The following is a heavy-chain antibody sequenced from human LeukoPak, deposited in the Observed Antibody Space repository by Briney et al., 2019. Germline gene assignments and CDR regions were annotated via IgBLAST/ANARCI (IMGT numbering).Heavy chain of an antibody. CDR2: IKQDGSEK. V-gene: IGHV3-7*01. CDR1: GGSISSYY. CDR3: ARSLGGIAAATFDY. D-gene: IGHD6-13*01. Sequence: PSETLSLTCTVSGGSISSYYWSWIRQPPGKGLEWVANIKQDGSEKYYVESVKGRFTISRDNAKKSLYLQMNSLRAEDTAVYYCARSLGGIAAATFDYWGQGTLVTVSS. J-gene: IGHJ4*02.